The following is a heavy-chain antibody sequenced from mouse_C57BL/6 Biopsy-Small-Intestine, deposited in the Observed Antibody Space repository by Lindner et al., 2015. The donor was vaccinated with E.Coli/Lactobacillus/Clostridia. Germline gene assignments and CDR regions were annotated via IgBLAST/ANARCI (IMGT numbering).Heavy chain of an antibody. Sequence: SVKVSCKASGGTLSSYGISWVRQAPGQGLEWMEGSSLSLVQLTTHRSFQGRVTITADESTSTVYMELSSLRSDDTAVYYCARDSGGAYYYYYWGQGTLVTVSS. V-gene: IGHV1-81*01. D-gene: IGHD1-1*01. J-gene: IGHJ4*01. CDR2: SSLSLVQL. CDR1: GGTLSSYG. CDR3: ARDSGGAYYYYY.